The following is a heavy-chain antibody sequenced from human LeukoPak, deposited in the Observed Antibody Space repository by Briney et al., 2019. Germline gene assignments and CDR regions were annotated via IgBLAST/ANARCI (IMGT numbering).Heavy chain of an antibody. CDR2: ISAYNGNT. Sequence: VASVTDTLLASGYTYPSFGMNWVRQAPGQGLEWKGWISAYNGNTNYAQKLQGRVTMTTDTSTSTAYMELRSLRSDDTAVYYCARVGGDCSDGSCYLHFNDGFHLRVQGTMVTVSS. CDR1: GYTYPSFG. CDR3: ARVGGDCSDGSCYLHFNDGFHL. V-gene: IGHV1-18*01. D-gene: IGHD2-15*01. J-gene: IGHJ3*01.